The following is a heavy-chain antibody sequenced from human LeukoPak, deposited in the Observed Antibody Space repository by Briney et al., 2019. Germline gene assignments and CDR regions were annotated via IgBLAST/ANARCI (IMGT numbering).Heavy chain of an antibody. CDR3: AKDPEGSVVVVAAIGSGFDY. CDR2: ISYDGSNK. CDR1: GFTFSSYA. V-gene: IGHV3-30*04. J-gene: IGHJ4*02. Sequence: GGSLRLSCVVSGFTFSSYAMHWVRLAPGKGLEWVAVISYDGSNKYYADSVKGRFTISRDNSKNTLYLQMNSLRAEDTAVYYCAKDPEGSVVVVAAIGSGFDYWGQGTLVTVSS. D-gene: IGHD2-15*01.